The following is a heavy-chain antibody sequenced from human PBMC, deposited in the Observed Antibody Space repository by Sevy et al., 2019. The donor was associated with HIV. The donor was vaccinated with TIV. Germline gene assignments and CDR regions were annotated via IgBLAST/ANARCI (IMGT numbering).Heavy chain of an antibody. J-gene: IGHJ6*02. CDR3: ARDCSSTNCLWGLDV. V-gene: IGHV3-7*03. CDR2: IKKDGSEK. D-gene: IGHD2-2*01. CDR1: GFTFSSYW. Sequence: GGSLRLSCAASGFTFSSYWMSWVRQAPGKGLEWVANIKKDGSEKYYVDSVKGRFTISRDNAKNSLYLQMNSLRVEDTAMYYCARDCSSTNCLWGLDVWGQRTTVTVSS.